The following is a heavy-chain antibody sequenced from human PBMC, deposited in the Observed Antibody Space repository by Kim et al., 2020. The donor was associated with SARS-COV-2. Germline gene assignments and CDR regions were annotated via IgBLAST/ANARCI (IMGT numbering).Heavy chain of an antibody. Sequence: GGSLRLSCAASGFTFSSYGMHWVRQAPGKGLEWVAVISYDGSNKYYADSVKGRFTISRDNSKNTLYLQMNSLRAEDTAVYYCAKYNSWCSSTSCYYYYYYYMDVWGKGTTVTVSS. CDR3: AKYNSWCSSTSCYYYYYYYMDV. CDR2: ISYDGSNK. V-gene: IGHV3-30*18. CDR1: GFTFSSYG. J-gene: IGHJ6*03. D-gene: IGHD2-2*01.